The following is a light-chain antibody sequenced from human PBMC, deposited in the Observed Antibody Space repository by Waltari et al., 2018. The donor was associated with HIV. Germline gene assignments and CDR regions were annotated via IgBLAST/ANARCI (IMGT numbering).Light chain of an antibody. Sequence: QSVLTQPPSVSAAPGQKVSISCSGSDPNLGNNYVSWYQQLPGTAPKLLIYDSYKRPSGIPDRFSGSKSGTSATLGIAGLQTGDEAYYYCATWDASLTVVFGGGTKLTVL. CDR3: ATWDASLTVV. V-gene: IGLV1-51*01. J-gene: IGLJ2*01. CDR1: DPNLGNNY. CDR2: DSY.